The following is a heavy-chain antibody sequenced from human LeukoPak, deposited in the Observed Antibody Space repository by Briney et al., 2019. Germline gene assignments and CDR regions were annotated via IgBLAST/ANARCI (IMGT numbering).Heavy chain of an antibody. CDR1: GFTFSSYW. V-gene: IGHV3-7*01. CDR3: ARDVTLSSSWYLSYYYYGMDV. CDR2: IKQDGSEK. J-gene: IGHJ6*02. Sequence: GGSLRLSCAASGFTFSSYWMNWVRQAPGKGLEWVANIKQDGSEKYYVDSVKGRFTISRDNAKNSLYLQMNSLRAEDTAVYYCARDVTLSSSWYLSYYYYGMDVWGQGTTVTVSS. D-gene: IGHD6-13*01.